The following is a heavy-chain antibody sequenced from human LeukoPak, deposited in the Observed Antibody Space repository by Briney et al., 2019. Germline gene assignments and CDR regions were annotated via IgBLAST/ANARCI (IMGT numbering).Heavy chain of an antibody. V-gene: IGHV3-30*04. D-gene: IGHD2-2*01. Sequence: GGSLRLSCAASGFTFSNHAMHWVRQAPGKGLEWVAAISYDGSVKYYADSVKGRFTISRDNSWNTLYLQMNSLRAEDTAVYYCARDLIPGRPDYFDYWGQGTLVTVSS. CDR1: GFTFSNHA. J-gene: IGHJ4*02. CDR2: ISYDGSVK. CDR3: ARDLIPGRPDYFDY.